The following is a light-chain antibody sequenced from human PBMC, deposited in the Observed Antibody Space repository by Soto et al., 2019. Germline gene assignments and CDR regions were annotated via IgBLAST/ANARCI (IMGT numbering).Light chain of an antibody. CDR3: QLYGSSPPYT. CDR2: GAS. CDR1: QSISSSY. V-gene: IGKV3-20*01. Sequence: EIVLTQSPGTLSLSPGERATLSCRASQSISSSYLGWYQQKPGQAPRLLIYGASSRATGIPDRFSGSGSGTDFTLTISRLEPEDVAVYYCQLYGSSPPYTFGQGTKLEIK. J-gene: IGKJ2*01.